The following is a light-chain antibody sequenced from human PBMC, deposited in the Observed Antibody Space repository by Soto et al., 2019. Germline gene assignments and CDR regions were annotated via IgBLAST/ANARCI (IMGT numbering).Light chain of an antibody. CDR2: DVS. V-gene: IGLV2-14*01. CDR1: SSDVGGYNY. J-gene: IGLJ1*01. CDR3: SSYTRSSGYV. Sequence: QSALTQPASVSGSPGQSITISCTGTSSDVGGYNYVSWYQQHPGKAPKLMIYDVSNRPSGVSNRFSGSKSGNTASLTISGLQAEDEADYYCSSYTRSSGYVFGTGNKLPVL.